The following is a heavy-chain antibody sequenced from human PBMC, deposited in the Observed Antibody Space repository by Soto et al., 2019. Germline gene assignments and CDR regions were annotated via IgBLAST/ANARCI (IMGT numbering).Heavy chain of an antibody. V-gene: IGHV3-15*01. CDR3: TSVQLPPPRDAFDF. D-gene: IGHD1-1*01. J-gene: IGHJ3*01. CDR2: INSGASGGTT. Sequence: ELRLVESGGGLVKPGESLRLSCAASGSTFRIAWMTWVRQAPGKGLEWIGRINSGASGGTTDYAAPVEGRFTISRDDSKHTVYLQMNSLKTEDTAVYYCTSVQLPPPRDAFDFWGPGTTVTVSS. CDR1: GSTFRIAW.